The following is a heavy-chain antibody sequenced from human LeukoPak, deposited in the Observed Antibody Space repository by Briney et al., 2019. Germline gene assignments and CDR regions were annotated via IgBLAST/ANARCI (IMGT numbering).Heavy chain of an antibody. V-gene: IGHV1-18*01. J-gene: IGHJ4*02. D-gene: IGHD3-16*02. CDR2: ISAYNGNT. Sequence: ASVKVSCKASGYTFTSYGIGWVRQAPGQGLEWMGWISAYNGNTNYAQKLQGRVTMTTDTSTSTAYMELRSLRSDDTAVYYCARAGPRDPVYDYVWGSYRSYYFDYWGQGTLVTVSS. CDR1: GYTFTSYG. CDR3: ARAGPRDPVYDYVWGSYRSYYFDY.